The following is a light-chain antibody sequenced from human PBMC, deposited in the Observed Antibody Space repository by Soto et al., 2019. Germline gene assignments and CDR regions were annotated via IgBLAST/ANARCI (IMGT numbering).Light chain of an antibody. CDR1: QSISSD. CDR2: GAS. Sequence: EVVMTQSPATLSVSPGERATLSCRASQSISSDLAWYQQKPGQAPRLLIYGASTRASDIPARFSGSGSGTEFTLTISSLQSEDFAVYDCQQYNNWPPWTF. J-gene: IGKJ1*01. CDR3: QQYNNWPPWT. V-gene: IGKV3-15*01.